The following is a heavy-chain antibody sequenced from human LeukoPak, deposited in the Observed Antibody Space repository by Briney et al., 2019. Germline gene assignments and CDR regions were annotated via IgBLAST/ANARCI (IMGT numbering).Heavy chain of an antibody. CDR2: IYYSGST. Sequence: SETLSLTCTVSGGSISSSSYYWGWIRQPPGKGLEWIGSIYYSGSTYYNPSLKSRVTISVDTSKNQFSLKLRSVTAADTAVYYCARSMRAVAVYYFDYWGQGTLVTVSS. CDR1: GGSISSSSYY. D-gene: IGHD6-19*01. J-gene: IGHJ4*02. CDR3: ARSMRAVAVYYFDY. V-gene: IGHV4-39*01.